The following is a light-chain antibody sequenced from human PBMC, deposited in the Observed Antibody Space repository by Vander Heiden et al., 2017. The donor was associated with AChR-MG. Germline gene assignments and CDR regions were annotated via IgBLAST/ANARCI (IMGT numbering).Light chain of an antibody. V-gene: IGKV3-15*01. CDR1: RSVSSN. CDR2: GAS. Sequence: ELVMTQFPATLSVSPGERVTLSCRASRSVSSNLAWYQQKPGQAPRLLIYGASTRATGIPARFSDSGSGTEFTLTISSLQSEGFAVYYCQQYNNWPPWTFGQGTKVEIK. CDR3: QQYNNWPPWT. J-gene: IGKJ1*01.